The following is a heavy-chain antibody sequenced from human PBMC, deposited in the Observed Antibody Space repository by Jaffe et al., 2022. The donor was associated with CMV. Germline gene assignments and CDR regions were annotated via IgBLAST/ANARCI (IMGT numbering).Heavy chain of an antibody. CDR2: INPLRGST. CDR3: ARVGSGSYYQRYDY. Sequence: QVQLVQSGAEVKKPGASVKVSCEASGYSFTSYYMHWVRQAPGQGLEWMGVINPLRGSTTYSQKFQGRVTVTRDTSTNTVYMELSSLRSEDTAFYYCARVGSGSYYQRYDYWGQGTLVTVSS. V-gene: IGHV1-46*01. D-gene: IGHD3-10*01. CDR1: GYSFTSYY. J-gene: IGHJ4*02.